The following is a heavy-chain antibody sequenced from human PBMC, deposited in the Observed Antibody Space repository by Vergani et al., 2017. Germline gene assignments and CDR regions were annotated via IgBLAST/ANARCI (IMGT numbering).Heavy chain of an antibody. V-gene: IGHV3-30*18. CDR2: ISYDGSNK. D-gene: IGHD2-2*01. J-gene: IGHJ5*02. CDR1: GFTFSSCG. CDR3: AKEAIGYCSSTSCSLNWFDP. Sequence: QVQLVESGGGVVQPGRSLRLSCAASGFTFSSCGMHWVRQAPGKGLEWVAVISYDGSNKYYADSVKGRFTISRDNSKNTLYLQMNSLRAEDTAVYYCAKEAIGYCSSTSCSLNWFDPWGQGTLVTVSS.